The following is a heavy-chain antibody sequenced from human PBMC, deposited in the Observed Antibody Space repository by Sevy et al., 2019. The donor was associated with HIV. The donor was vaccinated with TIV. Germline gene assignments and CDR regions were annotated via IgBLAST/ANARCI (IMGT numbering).Heavy chain of an antibody. CDR1: GFTVSNSY. CDR2: IYSGVTT. J-gene: IGHJ3*02. D-gene: IGHD3-22*01. CDR3: ARLSVYYYDSSGYYTTGNAFDI. Sequence: GGSLRLSCAASGFTVSNSYMSWVRQAPGKGLEWVSIIYSGVTTSYADSVRGRFTISRDNSKNTLSLQMNSLRAEDTALYYCARLSVYYYDSSGYYTTGNAFDIWGQGTMVTVSS. V-gene: IGHV3-53*01.